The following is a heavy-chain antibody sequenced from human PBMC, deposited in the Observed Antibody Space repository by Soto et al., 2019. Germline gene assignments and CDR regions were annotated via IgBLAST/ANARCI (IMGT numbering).Heavy chain of an antibody. Sequence: EVQLLESGGGLVQPGGSLRLSCAASGFTFSSYAMSWVRQAPGKGLEWVSAISGSGGSTYYADSVKGRFTIARDNSKITLYLQMISLRAEDTAVYYCAKGSGSGSWGDYDAFDIWGQGTMVTVSS. CDR2: ISGSGGST. J-gene: IGHJ3*02. CDR1: GFTFSSYA. CDR3: AKGSGSGSWGDYDAFDI. V-gene: IGHV3-23*01. D-gene: IGHD6-13*01.